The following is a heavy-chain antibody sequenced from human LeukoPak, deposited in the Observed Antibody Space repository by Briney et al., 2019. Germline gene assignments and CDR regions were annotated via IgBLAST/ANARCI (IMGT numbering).Heavy chain of an antibody. CDR3: AKDKGTSSYFFDY. CDR2: VSYDGNNK. V-gene: IGHV3-30*18. CDR1: GFTFSGYG. Sequence: PGGSLRLSCAASGFTFSGYGFHWVRQAPSKGLECVASVSYDGNNKYYADSVKGRFTISRDTSKNTVYLQMNSLRAEDTAVYYCAKDKGTSSYFFDYWGQGTLVTVSS. D-gene: IGHD2-2*01. J-gene: IGHJ4*02.